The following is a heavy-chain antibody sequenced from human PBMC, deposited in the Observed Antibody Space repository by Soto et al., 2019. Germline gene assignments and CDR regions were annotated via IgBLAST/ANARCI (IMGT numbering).Heavy chain of an antibody. CDR3: ARGSSSSWFDP. D-gene: IGHD6-6*01. CDR1: GGSFSGYY. J-gene: IGHJ5*02. Sequence: LSLTCAVYGGSFSGYYWSWIRQPPGKGLEWIGEINHSGSTNYNPSLKSRVTISVDTSKNQFSLKLSSVTAADTAVYYCARGSSSSWFDPWGQGTLVTVSS. CDR2: INHSGST. V-gene: IGHV4-34*01.